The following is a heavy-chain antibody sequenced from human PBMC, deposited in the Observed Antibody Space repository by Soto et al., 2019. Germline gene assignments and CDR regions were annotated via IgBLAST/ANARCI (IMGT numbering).Heavy chain of an antibody. V-gene: IGHV3-23*01. CDR1: GFTFSNYA. J-gene: IGHJ4*02. CDR3: AKAGGEAGTVDYFDY. CDR2: ISGSAGST. Sequence: DVQLLESGGGLVQPGGSLRLSCAASGFTFSNYAINWVRQSPGKGLEWVSVISGSAGSTYYADSVKGRFTITRDNSKNSLYLQMNSLRAVDTAVYYRAKAGGEAGTVDYFDYWGQGTLVTVSS. D-gene: IGHD6-13*01.